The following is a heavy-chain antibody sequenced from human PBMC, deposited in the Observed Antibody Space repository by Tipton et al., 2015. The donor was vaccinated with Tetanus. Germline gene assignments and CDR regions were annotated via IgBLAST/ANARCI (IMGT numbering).Heavy chain of an antibody. CDR3: AGGSSLDY. J-gene: IGHJ4*02. CDR2: ISSTTSYI. CDR1: GFLFSSYT. D-gene: IGHD6-6*01. V-gene: IGHV3-21*01. Sequence: SLRLSCSVSGFLFSSYTMNWVRQAPGRGLEWVSSISSTTSYIYYSDSVKGRFTISRDNAKNSLYLQMNSLTADDTAVYFCAGGSSLDYWGQGTLVTVSS.